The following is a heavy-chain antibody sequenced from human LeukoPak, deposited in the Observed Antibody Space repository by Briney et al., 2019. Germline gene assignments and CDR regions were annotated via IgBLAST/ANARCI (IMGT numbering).Heavy chain of an antibody. V-gene: IGHV4-39*01. CDR3: ARLGYSSSAWGIYYYYMDV. J-gene: IGHJ6*03. CDR2: IYYSGIT. D-gene: IGHD6-13*01. CDR1: GGSISSSSYY. Sequence: SETLSLXCTVSGGSISSSSYYWGWVRQPPGKGLEWIGSIYYSGITYYNPSLKSRVTISVDTSKHQFSLKLSSVTAADTAVYYCARLGYSSSAWGIYYYYMDVWGKGTTVTVSS.